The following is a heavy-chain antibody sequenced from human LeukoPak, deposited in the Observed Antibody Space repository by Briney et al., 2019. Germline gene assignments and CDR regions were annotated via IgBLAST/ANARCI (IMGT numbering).Heavy chain of an antibody. V-gene: IGHV1-2*02. Sequence: ASVKVSCKASGYTFTGYYMHWVRQAPGQGLEWMGWIDPNSGGTNYAQKFQGRVTMTRDTSISTAYMELSRLRSDDTAVYYCARDRLGVVVPAGFGIWGQGTMVAVSS. J-gene: IGHJ3*02. D-gene: IGHD2-2*01. CDR2: IDPNSGGT. CDR3: ARDRLGVVVPAGFGI. CDR1: GYTFTGYY.